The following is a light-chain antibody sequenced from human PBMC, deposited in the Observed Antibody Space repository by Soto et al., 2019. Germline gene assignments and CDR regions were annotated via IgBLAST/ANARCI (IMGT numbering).Light chain of an antibody. V-gene: IGKV3-15*01. Sequence: DIVITQSPATLSVSPGEGATLSCSASQGIGNTLAWYQQKPGQAPRLLIYGASIRATGVPDRFSGSGSGTDFTLTISSLQSEDFAVYYCQQYVNWPLTFGGGTKVDIK. CDR3: QQYVNWPLT. CDR2: GAS. CDR1: QGIGNT. J-gene: IGKJ4*01.